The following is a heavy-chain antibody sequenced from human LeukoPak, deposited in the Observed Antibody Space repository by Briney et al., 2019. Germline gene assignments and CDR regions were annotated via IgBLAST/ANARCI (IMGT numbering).Heavy chain of an antibody. V-gene: IGHV1-18*01. CDR2: IAVYNANT. CDR3: ARDFAGLFDY. J-gene: IGHJ4*02. CDR1: GYTFSNYG. D-gene: IGHD2-21*01. Sequence: ASVKASCKASGYTFSNYGISWVRQAPGQGLEWMGSIAVYNANTNYAQNLQDRVTMTTDTATSTAYMELRSLRSDDTAMYYCARDFAGLFDYWGQGTLVTVSS.